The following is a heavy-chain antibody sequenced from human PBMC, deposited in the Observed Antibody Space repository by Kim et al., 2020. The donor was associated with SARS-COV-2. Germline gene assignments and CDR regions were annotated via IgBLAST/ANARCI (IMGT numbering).Heavy chain of an antibody. D-gene: IGHD3-9*01. V-gene: IGHV3-11*06. Sequence: VKGRVTISRDNAKNSLYLQMNSLRAEETAVYYCASIRLRYFDGLLEYFQHWGQGTLVTVSS. J-gene: IGHJ1*01. CDR3: ASIRLRYFDGLLEYFQH.